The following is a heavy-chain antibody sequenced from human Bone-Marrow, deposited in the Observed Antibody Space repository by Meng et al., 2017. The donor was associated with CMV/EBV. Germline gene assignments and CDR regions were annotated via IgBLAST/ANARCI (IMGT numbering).Heavy chain of an antibody. J-gene: IGHJ4*02. V-gene: IGHV1-46*01. CDR2: INPSGGST. CDR3: ARGPNEYSSGWSFFDY. D-gene: IGHD6-19*01. CDR1: GYTFTSYY. Sequence: SGYTFTSYYMHWVRQAPGQGLEWMGIINPSGGSTSYAQKFQGRVTMTRDTSTSTAYIELSSLRSEDTAVYYCARGPNEYSSGWSFFDYWGQGTLVTVSS.